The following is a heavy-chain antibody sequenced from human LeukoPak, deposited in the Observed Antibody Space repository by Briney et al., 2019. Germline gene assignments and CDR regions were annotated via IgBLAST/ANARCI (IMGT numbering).Heavy chain of an antibody. Sequence: PGGSLRLSCAASGFTFDDYAMHWVRHAPGKGLEWVSGISWNSGGIDYADSVKGRFTISRDNAKNSLYLQMNSLRAEDTALYYCAKGDSGSWGQGTLVTVSS. V-gene: IGHV3-9*01. CDR2: ISWNSGGI. D-gene: IGHD1-26*01. CDR3: AKGDSGS. J-gene: IGHJ4*02. CDR1: GFTFDDYA.